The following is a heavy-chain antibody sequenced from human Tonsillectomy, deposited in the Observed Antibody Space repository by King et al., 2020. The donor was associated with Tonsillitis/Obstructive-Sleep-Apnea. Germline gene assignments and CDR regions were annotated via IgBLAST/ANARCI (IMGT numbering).Heavy chain of an antibody. V-gene: IGHV3-33*01. J-gene: IGHJ6*02. Sequence: QLQESGGGVVQPGRSLRLSCAASGFTLTTYGMHWVRQAPGKGLEWVAVIWYDGGNKYTVDSVKGRFTISRDNSKNTLYLQMSSLRAEDTAVYYCARALLGGMDVWGQGTTVTVSS. D-gene: IGHD1-26*01. CDR1: GFTLTTYG. CDR2: IWYDGGNK. CDR3: ARALLGGMDV.